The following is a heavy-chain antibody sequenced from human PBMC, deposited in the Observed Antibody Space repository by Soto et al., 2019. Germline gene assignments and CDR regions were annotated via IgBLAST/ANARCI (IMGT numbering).Heavy chain of an antibody. J-gene: IGHJ4*02. D-gene: IGHD1-1*01. CDR1: GYGFTTYG. CDR2: ISAHNGNT. V-gene: IGHV1-18*01. CDR3: ARGRYGDY. Sequence: QVHLVQSGAEVKKPGASVKVSCKGSGYGFTTYGITWVRQAPGQGLEWMAWISAHNGNTNYAQKLXGXVXXTRDTSTSTADMELRSLRSDATAVYYCARGRYGDYWGQGALVTVSS.